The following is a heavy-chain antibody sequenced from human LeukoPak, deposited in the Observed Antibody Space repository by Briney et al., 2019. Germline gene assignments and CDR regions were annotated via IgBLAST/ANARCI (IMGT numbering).Heavy chain of an antibody. CDR3: ARDRIYGSGSDHFDY. D-gene: IGHD3-10*01. CDR2: LYYSGST. CDR1: GGSISSSTFY. Sequence: ASETLSLTCTVSGGSISSSTFYWGWIRQPPGKGLEWIGSLYYSGSTYYNPSLKSRVTISVDTSKNQFSLKLSSVTAADTAVYYCARDRIYGSGSDHFDYWGQGTLVTVSS. V-gene: IGHV4-39*02. J-gene: IGHJ4*02.